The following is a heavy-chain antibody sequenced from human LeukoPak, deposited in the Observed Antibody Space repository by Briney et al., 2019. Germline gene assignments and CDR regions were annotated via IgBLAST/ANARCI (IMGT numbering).Heavy chain of an antibody. CDR3: ARQVGSYYYYYYMDV. Sequence: VASVKVSCKASGGTFSSYAISWVRQAPGQGLEWMGGIFPIFGTANYAQKFQGRVTITTDESTSTAYMELSSLRSEDTSVYYCARQVGSYYYYYYMDVWGKGTTVTVSS. CDR2: IFPIFGTA. V-gene: IGHV1-69*05. CDR1: GGTFSSYA. D-gene: IGHD2-15*01. J-gene: IGHJ6*03.